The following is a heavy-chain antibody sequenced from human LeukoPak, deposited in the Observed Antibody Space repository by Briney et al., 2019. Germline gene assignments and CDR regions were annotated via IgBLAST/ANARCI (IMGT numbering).Heavy chain of an antibody. V-gene: IGHV3-30*03. CDR3: ARSYQRYYFDY. CDR1: GFTFRSYW. J-gene: IGHJ4*02. D-gene: IGHD1-14*01. CDR2: ISYDGGNK. Sequence: GGSLRLSCAASGFTFRSYWMTWVRQAPGKGLEWVAIISYDGGNKYYADSVKGRFTISRDNSKNTLFLQMNSLRAEDTAVYFCARSYQRYYFDYWGQGTLVTVSS.